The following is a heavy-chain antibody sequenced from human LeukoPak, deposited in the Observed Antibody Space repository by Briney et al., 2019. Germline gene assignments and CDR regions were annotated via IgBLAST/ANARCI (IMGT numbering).Heavy chain of an antibody. CDR3: ARGPTVPTSFDY. D-gene: IGHD4-11*01. Sequence: PSETLSLTCTVSGYSISSGYYWGWIRQPPGKGLEWIGSIYHSGSTYYNPALKSRVTISVDTSQNQFSLKLSSVTAADTAVYYCARGPTVPTSFDYWGQGTLVTFSS. CDR1: GYSISSGYY. V-gene: IGHV4-38-2*02. CDR2: IYHSGST. J-gene: IGHJ4*02.